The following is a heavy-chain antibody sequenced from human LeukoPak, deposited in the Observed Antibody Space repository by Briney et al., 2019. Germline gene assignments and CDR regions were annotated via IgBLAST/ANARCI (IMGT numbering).Heavy chain of an antibody. Sequence: GGSLRLSCAASGFTTSSYAMSWVRQTTGKGLVWVSHMNSDGSRTSYADSVKGRFTISRDNAKNTLSLQMNRLRAEDTAVYYCARGVQGHYYDSSGPTDDYFGYWGQGTLVTVSS. CDR1: GFTTSSYA. CDR2: MNSDGSRT. D-gene: IGHD3-22*01. V-gene: IGHV3-74*01. J-gene: IGHJ4*02. CDR3: ARGVQGHYYDSSGPTDDYFGY.